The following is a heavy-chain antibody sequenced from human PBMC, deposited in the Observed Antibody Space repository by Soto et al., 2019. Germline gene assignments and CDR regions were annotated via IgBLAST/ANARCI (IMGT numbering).Heavy chain of an antibody. CDR3: ARGLTPALADYGWFDP. D-gene: IGHD4-17*01. CDR2: IYYSGST. CDR1: GGSISSYY. J-gene: IGHJ5*02. V-gene: IGHV4-59*01. Sequence: SETLSLTCTVSGGSISSYYWSWIRQPPGKGLEWIGYIYYSGSTNYNPSLKSRVTISVDTSKNQFSLKLSSVTAADTAVYYCARGLTPALADYGWFDPWGQGTLVTVSS.